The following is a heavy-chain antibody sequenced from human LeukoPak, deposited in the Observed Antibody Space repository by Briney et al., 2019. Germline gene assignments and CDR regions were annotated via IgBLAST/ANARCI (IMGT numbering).Heavy chain of an antibody. V-gene: IGHV3-66*01. CDR2: IYSGGST. J-gene: IGHJ4*02. CDR1: GFTVSSNY. Sequence: GGSLRLSCAASGFTVSSNYMSWLRQAPGKGLEWVSVIYSGGSTYYADSVKGRFTISRDNSKNTLYLQMNSLRAEDTAVYYCARELSGSYRIFDYWGQGTLVTVSS. D-gene: IGHD1-26*01. CDR3: ARELSGSYRIFDY.